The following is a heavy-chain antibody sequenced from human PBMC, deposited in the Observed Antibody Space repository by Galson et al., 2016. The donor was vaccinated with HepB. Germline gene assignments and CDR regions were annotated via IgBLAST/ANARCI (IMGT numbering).Heavy chain of an antibody. CDR3: TRRRGSSIYAMDV. J-gene: IGHJ6*02. D-gene: IGHD2-2*01. V-gene: IGHV3-33*07. CDR2: IWSDGRNK. CDR1: GFSLSTYN. Sequence: SLRLSCAASGFSLSTYNTYWVRQAPGKGLEWVAVIWSDGRNKWYVDSVKGRFTISRDNSKNTVYLQMNSLRAEDTAMYYCTRRRGSSIYAMDVWGHGTTVIVSS.